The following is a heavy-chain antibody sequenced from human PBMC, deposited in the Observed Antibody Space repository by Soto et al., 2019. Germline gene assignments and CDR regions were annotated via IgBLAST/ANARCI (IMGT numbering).Heavy chain of an antibody. CDR3: ARGYCSSTSCYTDYYYGMDG. CDR1: GYTFTSYD. D-gene: IGHD2-2*02. J-gene: IGHJ6*02. CDR2: MNPNSGNT. V-gene: IGHV1-8*01. Sequence: QVQLVQSGAEVKKPGASVKVSCKASGYTFTSYDINWVRQATGQGLEWMGWMNPNSGNTGYAQKFQGRVTMTRNTSISTAYMELSSLRSEDTAVYYCARGYCSSTSCYTDYYYGMDGWGQGTTVTVSS.